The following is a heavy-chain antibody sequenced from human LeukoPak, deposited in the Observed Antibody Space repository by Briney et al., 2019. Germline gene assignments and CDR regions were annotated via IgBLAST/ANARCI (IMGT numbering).Heavy chain of an antibody. CDR3: ARVPVVVTALDY. Sequence: PSETLSLTCTVSGGSISSSSYYWSWIRQPPGKGLEWIGEINHSGSTNYNPSLKSRVTISVDTSKNQFSLKLSSVTAADTAVYYCARVPVVVTALDYWGQGTLVTVSS. CDR1: GGSISSSSYY. J-gene: IGHJ4*02. V-gene: IGHV4-39*07. D-gene: IGHD2-21*02. CDR2: INHSGST.